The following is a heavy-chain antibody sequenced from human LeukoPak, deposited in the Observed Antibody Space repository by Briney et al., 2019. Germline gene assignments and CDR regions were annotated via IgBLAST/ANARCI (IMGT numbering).Heavy chain of an antibody. J-gene: IGHJ4*02. V-gene: IGHV4-38-2*01. D-gene: IGHD2-2*01. CDR1: GYSIRGGYY. CDR3: ATNIVVVPAALDH. Sequence: SETLSLTCAVYGYSIRGGYYWAWIRQPPGKGLXXXXTIFHNQTTYYNPSLKTRVTLSVDVSQNQFSMKLNSVTATDTAVYYCATNIVVVPAALDHWGQGTLVTVSS. CDR2: IFHNQTT.